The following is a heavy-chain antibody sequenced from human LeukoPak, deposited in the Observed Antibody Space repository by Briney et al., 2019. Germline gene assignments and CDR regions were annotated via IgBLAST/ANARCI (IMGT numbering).Heavy chain of an antibody. Sequence: GGSLRLSCAASGFTFSSAWMTWVRQAPGKGLEWVATIKDDGSDKCYVASVKGRFTSSRDNAKNSLYLEMQSLRAEDTAVYYCARNKRRFDQWGQGTVVTVSS. D-gene: IGHD1/OR15-1a*01. V-gene: IGHV3-7*03. CDR2: IKDDGSDK. CDR1: GFTFSSAW. CDR3: ARNKRRFDQ. J-gene: IGHJ4*02.